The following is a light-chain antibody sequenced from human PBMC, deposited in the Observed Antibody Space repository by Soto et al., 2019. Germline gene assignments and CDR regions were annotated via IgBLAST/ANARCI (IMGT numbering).Light chain of an antibody. V-gene: IGKV1-5*03. J-gene: IGKJ1*01. CDR1: QSISSW. CDR2: KAS. CDR3: QQYNSYSRT. Sequence: DIQMTQSPSTLPASVGDRVTITCRASQSISSWLAWYQQKPGKAPKLLIYKASSLESGVPSRFSGSGSGTEFTLTISSLQPDEFATYYCQQYNSYSRTVGQGTKVDIK.